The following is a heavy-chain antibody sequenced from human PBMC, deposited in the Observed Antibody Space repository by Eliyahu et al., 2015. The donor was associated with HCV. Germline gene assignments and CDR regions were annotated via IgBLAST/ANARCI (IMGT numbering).Heavy chain of an antibody. J-gene: IGHJ4*02. CDR3: ARDIRSEDGYTSY. V-gene: IGHV1-2*06. CDR1: GYTFTXYY. CDR2: INPKTGVT. Sequence: QVQLVQSGAEMKKPGASVRVSCEASGYTFTXYYXQWVXQAPGQGLEYMGRINPKTGVTDYADKFQGRVSMIRDTSTRTAYMELSRLTSDDTAVYWCARDIRSEDGYTSYWGQGTLVTVSS. D-gene: IGHD5-24*01.